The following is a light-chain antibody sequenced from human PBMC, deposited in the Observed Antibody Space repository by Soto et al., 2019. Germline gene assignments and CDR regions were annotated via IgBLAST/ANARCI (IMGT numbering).Light chain of an antibody. CDR1: QSVSSNY. J-gene: IGKJ1*01. CDR2: GAS. CDR3: QQYGSSPST. Sequence: EIVLTQSPGTLSLSPGERATLSCRASQSVSSNYITWYQQKPGQAPRRLIFGASSRATGIPGRFSGSGSGTDFTLTISRLEPEDFAVYYCQQYGSSPSTFGQGTKVDIK. V-gene: IGKV3-20*01.